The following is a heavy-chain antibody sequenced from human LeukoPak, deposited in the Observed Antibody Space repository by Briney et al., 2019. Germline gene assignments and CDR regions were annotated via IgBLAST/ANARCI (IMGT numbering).Heavy chain of an antibody. D-gene: IGHD3-10*01. CDR3: ARRSESTYWYFDL. J-gene: IGHJ2*01. V-gene: IGHV4-59*01. CDR2: VHHSGST. CDR1: GGSISSFY. Sequence: SETLSLTCTVSGGSISSFYWNWIRQSPGRGLEWIGFVHHSGSTNYNPSLKSRVTISADTSRNQFSLMLTSVTAADAAIYYCARRSESTYWYFDLWGRGTLVSVSS.